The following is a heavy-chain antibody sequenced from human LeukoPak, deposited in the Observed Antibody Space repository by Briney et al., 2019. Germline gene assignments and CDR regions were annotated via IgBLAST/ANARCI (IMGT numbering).Heavy chain of an antibody. V-gene: IGHV1-69*13. CDR3: AREGGVTYYDILTGKKYAFDI. Sequence: SVKVSCKASGGTFSSYAISWVRQAPGQGLEWMGGIIPIFGTANYAQKFQGRVTITADESTSTAYMELSSLRSEDMAVYYCAREGGVTYYDILTGKKYAFDIWGQGTMVTVSS. D-gene: IGHD3-9*01. CDR1: GGTFSSYA. CDR2: IIPIFGTA. J-gene: IGHJ3*02.